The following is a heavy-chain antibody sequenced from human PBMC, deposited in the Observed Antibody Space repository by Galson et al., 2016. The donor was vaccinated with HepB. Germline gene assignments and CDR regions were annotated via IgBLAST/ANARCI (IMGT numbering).Heavy chain of an antibody. V-gene: IGHV3-53*01. Sequence: SLRLSCAVSGFSVSQNYMPWVRQAPGKGLEWLSVIYRGNNAYYADSVKGRFTISRDNFRNTLHLQISSLRAEDTSVYYCARAGSRVGFYLRFGFFDSWGQGTLVTVSS. CDR1: GFSVSQNY. CDR3: ARAGSRVGFYLRFGFFDS. D-gene: IGHD3-10*01. J-gene: IGHJ4*02. CDR2: IYRGNNA.